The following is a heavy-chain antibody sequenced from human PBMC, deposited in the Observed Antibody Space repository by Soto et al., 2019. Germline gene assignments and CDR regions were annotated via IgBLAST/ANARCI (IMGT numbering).Heavy chain of an antibody. Sequence: GGSLRLSCAASGFTFSSYAMSWVRQAPGKGLEWVSAISGSGGSTYYADSVKGRFTISRDNSKNTLYLQMNSLRAEDTAVYYCANPEINWNDLLDYWGQGTLVTVSS. CDR2: ISGSGGST. D-gene: IGHD1-20*01. CDR1: GFTFSSYA. J-gene: IGHJ4*02. CDR3: ANPEINWNDLLDY. V-gene: IGHV3-23*01.